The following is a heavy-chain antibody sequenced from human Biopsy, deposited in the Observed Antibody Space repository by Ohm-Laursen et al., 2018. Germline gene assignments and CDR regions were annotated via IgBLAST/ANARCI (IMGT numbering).Heavy chain of an antibody. CDR1: GSNFDDYA. V-gene: IGHV3-9*01. Sequence: SLRLSCAASGSNFDDYAMHWIRQGPGKGLEWVAGLTWNSGTIAYAGSVRGRFTISRDNAKNSLYLQMNNLTSEDTALYYCVRSLRNYDFLDSWGQGTLVSVSS. CDR2: LTWNSGTI. D-gene: IGHD3-16*01. J-gene: IGHJ4*02. CDR3: VRSLRNYDFLDS.